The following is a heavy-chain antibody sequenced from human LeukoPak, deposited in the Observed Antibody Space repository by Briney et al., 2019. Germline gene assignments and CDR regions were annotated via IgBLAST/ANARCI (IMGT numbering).Heavy chain of an antibody. V-gene: IGHV1-2*02. J-gene: IGHJ4*02. Sequence: GASVKVSCKASGYTFTSYGISWVRQAPGQGLEWMGWINPNSGGTNYAQKFQGRVTMTRDTSISTAYMELSRLRSDDTAVYYCARDYDFWSGYSLYYFDYWGQGTLVTVSS. CDR2: INPNSGGT. D-gene: IGHD3-3*01. CDR3: ARDYDFWSGYSLYYFDY. CDR1: GYTFTSYG.